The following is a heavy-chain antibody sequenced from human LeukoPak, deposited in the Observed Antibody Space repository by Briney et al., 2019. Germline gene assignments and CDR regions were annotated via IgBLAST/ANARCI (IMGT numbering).Heavy chain of an antibody. CDR3: ARKYCSATSCSFGFDI. Sequence: SETLSLTCAVSGDSIGRGSYYWSWFRQPPGEGLEWTGETSHSGYTNFNPSLESRVVISVDTSEKEFSLNLTSVTAADTAVYFCARKYCSATSCSFGFDIWGRGTKVTVSS. CDR1: GDSIGRGSYY. V-gene: IGHV4-34*01. D-gene: IGHD2-2*01. CDR2: TSHSGYT. J-gene: IGHJ3*02.